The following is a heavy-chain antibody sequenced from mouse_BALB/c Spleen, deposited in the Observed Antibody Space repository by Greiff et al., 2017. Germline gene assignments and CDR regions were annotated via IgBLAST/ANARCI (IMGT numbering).Heavy chain of an antibody. Sequence: EVKLMESGGGLVKPGGSLKLSCAASGFTFSSYAMSWVRQSPEKRLEWVAEISSGGSYTYYPDTVTGRFTISRDNAKNTLYLEMSSLRSEDTAMYYCARDSSGYYAMDYWGQGTSVTVSS. D-gene: IGHD3-1*01. CDR1: GFTFSSYA. CDR3: ARDSSGYYAMDY. CDR2: ISSGGSYT. J-gene: IGHJ4*01. V-gene: IGHV5-9-4*01.